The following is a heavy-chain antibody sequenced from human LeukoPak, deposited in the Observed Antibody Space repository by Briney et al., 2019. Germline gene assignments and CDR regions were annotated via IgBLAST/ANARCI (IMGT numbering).Heavy chain of an antibody. CDR2: ISSSSSYI. V-gene: IGHV3-21*01. J-gene: IGHJ4*02. CDR3: ARGGNYDFWSGYQYYFDY. CDR1: GFTFSSYS. Sequence: GGSLRLSCAASGFTFSSYSMNWVRQAPGKGLEWVSSISSSSSYIYYADSVKGRFTISRDNSKNTPYLQMNSLRTEDTAVYYCARGGNYDFWSGYQYYFDYWGQGTLVTVSS. D-gene: IGHD3-3*01.